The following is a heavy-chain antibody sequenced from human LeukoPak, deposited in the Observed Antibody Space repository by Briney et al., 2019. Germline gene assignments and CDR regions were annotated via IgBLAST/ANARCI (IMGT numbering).Heavy chain of an antibody. D-gene: IGHD3-22*01. CDR1: GDSVGSDNYY. Sequence: SETLSLTCTVSGDSVGSDNYYWSWIRQLPGKGLEWIGYIYHNGGTNYNPSLRSRVTMSVDTSKNHVSLKLGSVTAADTAVYYCARDRRGYYDSSGYFDRWGQGTLVTVSS. J-gene: IGHJ4*02. CDR2: IYHNGGT. CDR3: ARDRRGYYDSSGYFDR. V-gene: IGHV4-61*01.